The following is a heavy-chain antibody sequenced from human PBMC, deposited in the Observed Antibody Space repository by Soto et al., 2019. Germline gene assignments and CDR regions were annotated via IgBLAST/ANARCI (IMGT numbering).Heavy chain of an antibody. V-gene: IGHV3-48*02. Sequence: GSLRLSCVASGFRFSDHSMNWVRQAPGKGLEWVSYITSSGDSIQYADSVKGRFTVSRDNAKNSLFLHMNSLRDDDTAVYYCAKDFDSYSSGRYGMDVWGQGTTVTVSS. CDR1: GFRFSDHS. CDR3: AKDFDSYSSGRYGMDV. J-gene: IGHJ6*02. CDR2: ITSSGDSI. D-gene: IGHD6-19*01.